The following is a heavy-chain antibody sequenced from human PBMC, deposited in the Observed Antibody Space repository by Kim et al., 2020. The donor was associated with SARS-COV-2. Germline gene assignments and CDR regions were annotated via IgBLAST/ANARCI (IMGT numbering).Heavy chain of an antibody. D-gene: IGHD3-22*01. J-gene: IGHJ4*02. CDR1: GFTFSSYA. Sequence: GGSLRLSCAASGFTFSSYAMTWVRQAPGKGLEWVSLIFGGGSSTYYADSVKGRFTISRDNSKNTLYLQRNSLRAEDTAVHYCAKTGSSSAYYPGYWGQGTLVTVSS. CDR2: IFGGGSST. CDR3: AKTGSSSAYYPGY. V-gene: IGHV3-23*03.